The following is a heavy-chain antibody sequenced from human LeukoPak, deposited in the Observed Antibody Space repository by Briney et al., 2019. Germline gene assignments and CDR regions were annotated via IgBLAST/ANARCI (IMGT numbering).Heavy chain of an antibody. V-gene: IGHV3-66*04. CDR1: GFTVSSNY. J-gene: IGHJ4*02. CDR3: ARLGYGSGSYYNVRAGYYFDY. CDR2: IYSGGST. D-gene: IGHD3-10*01. Sequence: GGSLRLSCAASGFTVSSNYMSWVRQAPGKGLEWVSLIYSGGSTYYADSVKGRFTISRDNSKNTLYLQMNSLRAEDTAVYYCARLGYGSGSYYNVRAGYYFDYWGQGTLVTVSS.